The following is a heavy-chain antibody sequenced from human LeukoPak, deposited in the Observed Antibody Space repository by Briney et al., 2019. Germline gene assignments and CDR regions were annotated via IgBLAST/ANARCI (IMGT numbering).Heavy chain of an antibody. CDR2: ISYDGSNK. D-gene: IGHD3-9*01. CDR1: GFTFSSYA. J-gene: IGHJ6*02. Sequence: GGSLRLSCAASGFTFSSYAMHWVRQAPGKGLEWVAVISYDGSNKYYADSVKGRFTISRDNSKNTLYLQMNSLRAEDTAVYYCARGPSIDILTGYPDYYYYGMDVWGQGTTVTVSS. V-gene: IGHV3-30*04. CDR3: ARGPSIDILTGYPDYYYYGMDV.